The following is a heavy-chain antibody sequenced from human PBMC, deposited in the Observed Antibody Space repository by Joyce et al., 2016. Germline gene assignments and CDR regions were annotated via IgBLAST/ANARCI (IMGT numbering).Heavy chain of an antibody. D-gene: IGHD1-26*01. CDR3: ATDRVGALSP. CDR2: IAFGSGNT. Sequence: QLGQSGPEVRKPATAVKVSCKPSGFIFNSAAVHWVRQAPGQRLEWIGCIAFGSGNTTYAQNFQQRVTFIRDVSTSTAYMELTSLRSEDTAVYYCATDRVGALSPWGPGTLVTVSS. CDR1: GFIFNSAA. J-gene: IGHJ4*02. V-gene: IGHV1-58*01.